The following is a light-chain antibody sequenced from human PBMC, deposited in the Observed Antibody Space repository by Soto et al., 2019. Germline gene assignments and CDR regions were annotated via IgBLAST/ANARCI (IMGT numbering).Light chain of an antibody. Sequence: QSALTQPPSASGSPGQSVTISCTGTSSDVGSHNFVSWYQQHPGRAPKLIIFEVNKRPSGVPNRFSGSKSGNTASLTVSGLQVEDEAHYYCSSYEGNKKLIFGAGTKLTVL. CDR3: SSYEGNKKLI. CDR1: SSDVGSHNF. CDR2: EVN. V-gene: IGLV2-8*01. J-gene: IGLJ2*01.